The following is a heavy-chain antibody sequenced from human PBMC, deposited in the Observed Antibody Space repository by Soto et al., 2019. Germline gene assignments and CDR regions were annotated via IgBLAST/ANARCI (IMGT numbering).Heavy chain of an antibody. Sequence: SGPTLVNPTQTLTLTCTFSGFSLSTTTMRVSWIRQPPGTALEWLARIDWDDDKFYSTSLKTRLTISKDTSRNQVVLTMTNMDPVVTATYYCARGTSPGVVDYRDQGTLVTVS. CDR1: GFSLSTTTMR. V-gene: IGHV2-70*04. J-gene: IGHJ4*02. D-gene: IGHD3-10*01. CDR3: ARGTSPGVVDY. CDR2: IDWDDDK.